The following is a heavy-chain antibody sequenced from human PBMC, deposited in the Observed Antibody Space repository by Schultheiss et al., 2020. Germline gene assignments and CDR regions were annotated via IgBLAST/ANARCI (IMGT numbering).Heavy chain of an antibody. D-gene: IGHD2-21*02. CDR3: ARHRVVTAILDAFDI. V-gene: IGHV4-39*01. J-gene: IGHJ3*02. CDR2: IYYSGST. Sequence: SETLSLTCTVSGGSISSSSYYWGWIRQPPGKGLEWIGSIYYSGSTYYNPSLKSRVTISVDTSKNQFSLKLSSVTAADTAVYYCARHRVVTAILDAFDIWGQGTTVTVSS. CDR1: GGSISSSSYY.